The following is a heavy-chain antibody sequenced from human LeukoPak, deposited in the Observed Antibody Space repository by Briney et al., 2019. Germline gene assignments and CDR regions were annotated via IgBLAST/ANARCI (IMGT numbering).Heavy chain of an antibody. CDR2: IYTSGST. Sequence: SETLSLTCTVSGGSISSGSYYWNWIRQPAGKGLEWIGRIYTSGSTNYNPSLKSRVTISVDTSKNQFSLKLNSVTAADTAVYYCAREGLNMVRGVIPKEAWGWFDPWGQGTLVTVSS. V-gene: IGHV4-61*02. D-gene: IGHD3-10*01. J-gene: IGHJ5*02. CDR3: AREGLNMVRGVIPKEAWGWFDP. CDR1: GGSISSGSYY.